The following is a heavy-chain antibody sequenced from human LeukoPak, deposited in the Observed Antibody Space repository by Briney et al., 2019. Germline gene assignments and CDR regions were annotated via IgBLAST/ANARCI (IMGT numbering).Heavy chain of an antibody. V-gene: IGHV4-39*01. Sequence: SETLSLTCSVSGDSVSRSDSYWDWIRQPPGKGLEWIGTIYYSGRTYYSPSLKSRVTMSIDPSNNQFSLNLRSVTAADTALYYCARRRYYDGSGYLEWGQGTLLSVSS. CDR1: GDSVSRSDSY. CDR2: IYYSGRT. D-gene: IGHD3-22*01. CDR3: ARRRYYDGSGYLE. J-gene: IGHJ1*01.